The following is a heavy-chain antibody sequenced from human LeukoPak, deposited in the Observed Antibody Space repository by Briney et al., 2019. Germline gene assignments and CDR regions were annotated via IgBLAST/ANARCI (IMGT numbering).Heavy chain of an antibody. CDR2: INHSGST. V-gene: IGHV4-34*01. D-gene: IGHD6-13*01. Sequence: SETMSLTCAVYGGSFSGYYWSWIRQPPGKGLEWIGEINHSGSTNYNPSLKSRVTISVDTSKNQFSLKLSSVTAADTAVYYCARSGYSSSWYVRGWFDPWGQGTLVTVSS. CDR3: ARSGYSSSWYVRGWFDP. J-gene: IGHJ5*02. CDR1: GGSFSGYY.